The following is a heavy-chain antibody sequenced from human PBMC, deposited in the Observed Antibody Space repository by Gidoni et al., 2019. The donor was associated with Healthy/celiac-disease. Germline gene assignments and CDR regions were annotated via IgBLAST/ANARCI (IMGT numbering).Heavy chain of an antibody. CDR1: GGSIRRGGYY. D-gene: IGHD3-3*01. J-gene: IGHJ4*02. CDR2: ISYSGST. V-gene: IGHV4-31*01. CDR3: ARVTYYDFWSGYYTVDSSGYAFDY. Sequence: QVQLQESGPGLVKPSQTLSLTCPVSGGSIRRGGYYWIWIRQHPGKGLAWIGYISYSGSTYYNPSLKSLVPISVDTSKNQFSLKRSSVTAAYTAVYYCARVTYYDFWSGYYTVDSSGYAFDYWGQGTLVTVSS.